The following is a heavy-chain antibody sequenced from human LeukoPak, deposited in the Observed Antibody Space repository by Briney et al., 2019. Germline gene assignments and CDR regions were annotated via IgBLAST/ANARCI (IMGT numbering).Heavy chain of an antibody. V-gene: IGHV3-11*01. CDR1: GFTFSDYY. Sequence: PGGSLRLCCAASGFTFSDYYMSWIRQAPGKGLEWVSYISSSGSTIYYADSVKGRFTISRDNAKNSLYLQMNSLRAEDTAVYYCARTITENMIVVVKALPLTFDYWGQGTLVTVSS. CDR2: ISSSGSTI. CDR3: ARTITENMIVVVKALPLTFDY. D-gene: IGHD3-22*01. J-gene: IGHJ4*02.